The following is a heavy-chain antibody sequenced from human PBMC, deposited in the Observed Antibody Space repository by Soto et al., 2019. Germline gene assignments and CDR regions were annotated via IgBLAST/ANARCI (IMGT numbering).Heavy chain of an antibody. CDR1: GGSISSYY. J-gene: IGHJ5*02. CDR2: IYNSENT. V-gene: IGHV4-59*01. Sequence: SETLSLTCTVSGGSISSYYWSWIRQTPGKGLEWIGYIYNSENTNYNPSLESRVTISVDTSKNQFSLKLTSVTAADTAVYCCSRDPVDGYAFFDNCGQRALVTVSS. CDR3: SRDPVDGYAFFDN. D-gene: IGHD5-12*01.